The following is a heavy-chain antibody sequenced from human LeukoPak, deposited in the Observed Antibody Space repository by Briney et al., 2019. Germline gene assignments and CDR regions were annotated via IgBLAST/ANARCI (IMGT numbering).Heavy chain of an antibody. Sequence: GGSLRLSCAASGFTFSHAWMSWVRQAPGKGLEWVGRIKSKTDGGTTDYAAPVKGRFTISRDDSKNRLYLQMNSLKTEDTAVYYCARGYIYGFVDYWGQGTLITVSS. D-gene: IGHD5-18*01. CDR3: ARGYIYGFVDY. V-gene: IGHV3-15*01. CDR1: GFTFSHAW. CDR2: IKSKTDGGTT. J-gene: IGHJ4*02.